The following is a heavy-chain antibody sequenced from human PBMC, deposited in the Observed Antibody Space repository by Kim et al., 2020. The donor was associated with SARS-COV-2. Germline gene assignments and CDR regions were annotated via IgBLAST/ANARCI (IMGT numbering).Heavy chain of an antibody. CDR3: VKVIGDENVDY. CDR2: T. D-gene: IGHD1-1*01. Sequence: TYYADSVKGRFTISRDNSKNALYLQMSSLRAEDTAVYYCVKVIGDENVDYWGQGTLVTVSS. V-gene: IGHV3-64D*09. J-gene: IGHJ4*02.